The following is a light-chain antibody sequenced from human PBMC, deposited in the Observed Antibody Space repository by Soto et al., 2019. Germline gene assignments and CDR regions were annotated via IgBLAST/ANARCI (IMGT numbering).Light chain of an antibody. CDR2: KDS. V-gene: IGLV3-25*02. CDR1: TLPKQH. J-gene: IGLJ3*02. Sequence: SYELTQPPSVSVSPGQTARITCSGDTLPKQHGYWYQQKPGQAPVLVIYKDSERPSGTPERFSGSSSGTTVTLTISGVQAEDEADYYCQSADNTGTYRVFGGGTKLTVL. CDR3: QSADNTGTYRV.